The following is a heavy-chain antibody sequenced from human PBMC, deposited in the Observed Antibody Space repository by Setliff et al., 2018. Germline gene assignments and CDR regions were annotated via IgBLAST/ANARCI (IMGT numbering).Heavy chain of an antibody. J-gene: IGHJ4*02. D-gene: IGHD3-16*01. CDR3: VTAQGAEHFDY. V-gene: IGHV1-8*01. CDR1: GKSFTKYD. CDR2: MHPNSGNT. Sequence: ASVKVSCKTLGKSFTKYDFHWVRQATGQGLEWMGWMHPNSGNTGYAQKFQGRVTMTSSTAINTAYMELMRLTSEDTAVYYCVTAQGAEHFDYWGQGSLVTVSS.